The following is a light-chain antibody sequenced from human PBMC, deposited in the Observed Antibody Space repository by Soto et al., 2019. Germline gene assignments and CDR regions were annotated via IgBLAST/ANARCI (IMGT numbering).Light chain of an antibody. CDR3: CSYASSTTVV. CDR2: EGS. J-gene: IGLJ3*02. Sequence: QSALTQPASVSGSPGQSITISCTGTSSDVGTYNLVSWYQQQPGKAPKLMIYEGSKRPSGVSNRFSGSKSGNTASLTISGLQAEDETDYYYCSYASSTTVVFGGGTKLTVL. CDR1: SSDVGTYNL. V-gene: IGLV2-23*01.